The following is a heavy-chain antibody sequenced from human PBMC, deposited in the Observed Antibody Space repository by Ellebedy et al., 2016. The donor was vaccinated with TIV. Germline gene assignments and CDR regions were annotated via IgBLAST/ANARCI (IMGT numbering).Heavy chain of an antibody. CDR2: IYYSGST. Sequence: MPSETLSFTCTVSGGSISSYYWSWIRQPPGKGLEWIGYIYYSGSTHYNPSLKSRVTISVDTSKNPFSLKLRTVTAADTAVYYCARDGPPGGNYYYGMDVWGQGTTVTVSS. J-gene: IGHJ6*02. D-gene: IGHD3-10*01. CDR1: GGSISSYY. V-gene: IGHV4-59*01. CDR3: ARDGPPGGNYYYGMDV.